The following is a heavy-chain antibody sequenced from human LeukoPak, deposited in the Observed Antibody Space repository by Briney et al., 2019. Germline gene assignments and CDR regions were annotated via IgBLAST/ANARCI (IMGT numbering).Heavy chain of an antibody. CDR2: IYHSGST. V-gene: IGHV4-30-2*01. CDR1: GGSISSGGYY. Sequence: PSQTLSLTCTVSGGSISSGGYYWSWLRQPPGKGLEWIGYIYHSGSTYYNPSLKSRVTISVDRSKNQFSLKLSSVTAADTAVYYCARDGSYHDAFDIWGQGTMVTVSS. D-gene: IGHD1-26*01. J-gene: IGHJ3*02. CDR3: ARDGSYHDAFDI.